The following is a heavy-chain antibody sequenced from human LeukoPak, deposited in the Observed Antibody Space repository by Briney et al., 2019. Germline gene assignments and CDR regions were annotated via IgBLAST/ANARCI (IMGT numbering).Heavy chain of an antibody. CDR2: IKQDGSDK. Sequence: GGSLRLSCAASGFTSSSYWMSWVRRAPGKGLEWVANIKQDGSDKYYVDSVKGRFTISRDNAKNSLYLQMNSLRAEDTAVYYCAKEKTTGTYYVDYWGQGTLVTVSS. CDR1: GFTSSSYW. CDR3: AKEKTTGTYYVDY. V-gene: IGHV3-7*01. J-gene: IGHJ4*02. D-gene: IGHD1-7*01.